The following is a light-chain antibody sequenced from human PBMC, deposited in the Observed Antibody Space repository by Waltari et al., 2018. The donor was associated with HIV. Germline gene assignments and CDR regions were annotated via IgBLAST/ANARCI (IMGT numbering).Light chain of an antibody. J-gene: IGLJ2*01. CDR1: SSDIGASNY. V-gene: IGLV2-8*01. CDR3: ASHAGSKDV. Sequence: QSALTQPPSASGSPGQSVTISCTGTSSDIGASNYVSWFQQHPGTAPQLMIYDVTKRPSGVPERLSGSKSGIPASLTVSGLQAEDEADYYCASHAGSKDVFGGGTRLTVL. CDR2: DVT.